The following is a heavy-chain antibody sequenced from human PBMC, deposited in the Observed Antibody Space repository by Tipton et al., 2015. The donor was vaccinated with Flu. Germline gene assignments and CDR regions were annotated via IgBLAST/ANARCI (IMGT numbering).Heavy chain of an antibody. D-gene: IGHD1-26*01. J-gene: IGHJ4*02. V-gene: IGHV4-38-2*02. CDR2: IFHTGST. Sequence: TLSLTCAVSGYSISSGFLWGWIRQPPGKGLEWIGKIFHTGSTYYNPSLKSRVTMSVDTSKNHFSPNLRSVTAADTAVYYCARDRSGSYGAVDYWGQGTLVTVSS. CDR3: ARDRSGSYGAVDY. CDR1: GYSISSGFL.